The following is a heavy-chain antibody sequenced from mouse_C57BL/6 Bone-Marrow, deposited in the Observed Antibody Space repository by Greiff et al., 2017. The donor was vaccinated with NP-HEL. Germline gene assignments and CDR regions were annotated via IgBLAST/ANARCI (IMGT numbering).Heavy chain of an antibody. CDR1: GYTFTSYW. V-gene: IGHV1-69*01. D-gene: IGHD2-4*01. CDR3: ARNDYDASYAMDY. Sequence: QVQLQQPGAELVMPGASVKLSCKASGYTFTSYWMHWVKQRPGQGLEWIGEIDPSDSYTNYNQKFKGKSTLTVDKSSSTAYMQLSSLTSEDSAVYYCARNDYDASYAMDYWGQGTLVTVSS. CDR2: IDPSDSYT. J-gene: IGHJ4*01.